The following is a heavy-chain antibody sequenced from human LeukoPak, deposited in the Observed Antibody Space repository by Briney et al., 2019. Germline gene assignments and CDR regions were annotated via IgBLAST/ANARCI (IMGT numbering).Heavy chain of an antibody. V-gene: IGHV3-23*01. CDR1: GFTVSSNY. Sequence: GGSLRLSCAASGFTVSSNYMSWVRQAPGKGLEWVSGISGSGGSTYYADFVKGRFTISRDNSKNTMYMQMNSLRAEDTAAYYCARSRDLDYYGMDVWGQGTKVTVSS. J-gene: IGHJ6*02. D-gene: IGHD5-24*01. CDR3: ARSRDLDYYGMDV. CDR2: ISGSGGST.